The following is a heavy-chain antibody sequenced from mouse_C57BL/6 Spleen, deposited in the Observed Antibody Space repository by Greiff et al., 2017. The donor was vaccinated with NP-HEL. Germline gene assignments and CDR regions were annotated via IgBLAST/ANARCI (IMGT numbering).Heavy chain of an antibody. CDR1: GFTFSDYG. Sequence: EVKLEESGGGLVKPGGSLKLSCAASGFTFSDYGMHWVRQAPEKGLEWVAYISSGSSTIYYADTVKGRFTISRDNATNTLFLQLTSLRSEDTAMYYYGSSDGYFDVWGTGTTVTVSS. V-gene: IGHV5-17*01. CDR2: ISSGSSTI. J-gene: IGHJ1*03. D-gene: IGHD1-1*01. CDR3: GSSDGYFDV.